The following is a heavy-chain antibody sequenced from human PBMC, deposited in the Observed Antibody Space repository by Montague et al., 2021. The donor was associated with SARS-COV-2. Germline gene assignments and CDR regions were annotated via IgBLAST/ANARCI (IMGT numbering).Heavy chain of an antibody. Sequence: SETLSLTCAVYGGSGGGDYWSWIRQPPGKGLEWMGEINHSGSTNYNPSLKGRVTISVDTSKNQFSLKLSSVTAADTAVYYCARVRYYGSGTSLGMDVWGQGTTVTVSS. CDR2: INHSGST. V-gene: IGHV4-34*01. CDR3: ARVRYYGSGTSLGMDV. D-gene: IGHD3-10*01. CDR1: GGSGGGDY. J-gene: IGHJ6*02.